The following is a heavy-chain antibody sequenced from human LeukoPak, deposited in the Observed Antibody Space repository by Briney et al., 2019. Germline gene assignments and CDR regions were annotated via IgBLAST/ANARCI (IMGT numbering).Heavy chain of an antibody. J-gene: IGHJ4*02. CDR2: ISSSGTTI. D-gene: IGHD6-19*01. CDR1: GFTFSDYH. V-gene: IGHV3-11*01. CDR3: AREKSSGWFYFDY. Sequence: PGGSLRLSCAASGFTFSDYHMSWIRQAPGKGLEWVSYISSSGTTIYFTDSVKGRFTISRDNAKNSLYLQMNSLRAEDTAVYYCAREKSSGWFYFDYWGQGTLVTVSS.